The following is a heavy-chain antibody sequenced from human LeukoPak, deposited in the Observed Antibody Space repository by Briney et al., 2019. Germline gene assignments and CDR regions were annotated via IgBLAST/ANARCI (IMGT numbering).Heavy chain of an antibody. CDR2: ISGSGGST. Sequence: QPGGSLRLSCAASGFTFSNSAVTWVRQAPGKGLEWVSAISGSGGSTYYADSVKGRFTISRDNSKNTLHLQMNSLRAEDTAVYYCAKVTAAGTLEEFDYWGQGTLVTVSS. CDR1: GFTFSNSA. J-gene: IGHJ4*02. D-gene: IGHD6-13*01. V-gene: IGHV3-23*01. CDR3: AKVTAAGTLEEFDY.